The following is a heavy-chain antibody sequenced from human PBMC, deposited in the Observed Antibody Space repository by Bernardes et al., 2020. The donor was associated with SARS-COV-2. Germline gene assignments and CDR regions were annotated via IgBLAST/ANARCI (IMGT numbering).Heavy chain of an antibody. Sequence: GSLRLSCAASGFTFSNAWMSWVRQAPGKGLEWVGRIKSKTDGGTTDYAAPVKGRFTISRDDSKNTLYLQMNSLKTEDTAVYYCLGSSGYRYYYYGMDVWGQGTTVTVSS. D-gene: IGHD3-22*01. J-gene: IGHJ6*02. V-gene: IGHV3-15*01. CDR2: IKSKTDGGTT. CDR1: GFTFSNAW. CDR3: LGSSGYRYYYYGMDV.